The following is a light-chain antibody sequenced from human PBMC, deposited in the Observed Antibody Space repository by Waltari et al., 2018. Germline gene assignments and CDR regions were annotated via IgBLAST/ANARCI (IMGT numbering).Light chain of an antibody. CDR2: YDS. J-gene: IGLJ2*01. Sequence: SSELTQDPAVSVALGQTVRITCQGDSLRSYDASWYQQKPGQAPVVVIYYDSDRPSGIPERFSGSNSGDTATLTITRVEAGDEADYSCQVWETTSGHPTAVFGGGTKLTVL. CDR3: QVWETTSGHPTAV. CDR1: SLRSYD. V-gene: IGLV3-21*01.